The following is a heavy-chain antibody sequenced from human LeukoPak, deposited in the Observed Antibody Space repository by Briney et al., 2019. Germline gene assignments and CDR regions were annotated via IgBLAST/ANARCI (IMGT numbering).Heavy chain of an antibody. Sequence: PGGSLRLSCAASGFTFSSYGMHWVRQAPGKGLEWVAFIRYDGSNKYYADSVKGRFTISRDNSKNTLYLQMNSLRAEDTAVYYCARDFRGVRGVDLTEEDYWGQGTLVTVSS. J-gene: IGHJ4*02. CDR1: GFTFSSYG. CDR3: ARDFRGVRGVDLTEEDY. CDR2: IRYDGSNK. V-gene: IGHV3-30*02. D-gene: IGHD3-10*01.